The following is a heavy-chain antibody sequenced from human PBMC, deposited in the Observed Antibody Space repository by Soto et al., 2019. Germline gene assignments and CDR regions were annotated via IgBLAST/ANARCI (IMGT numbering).Heavy chain of an antibody. V-gene: IGHV4-59*08. CDR1: GDSISLFH. J-gene: IGHJ5*02. Sequence: SETLSLTCTVSGDSISLFHWSWIRQSPGKGLEWIGCISYTGPTTYNPSLKSRVTISLDISQNQFSLRMTSLTAADTAVYYRARQMPYEDTLPWFDPWRRGTLVTVSS. D-gene: IGHD5-12*01. CDR3: ARQMPYEDTLPWFDP. CDR2: ISYTGPT.